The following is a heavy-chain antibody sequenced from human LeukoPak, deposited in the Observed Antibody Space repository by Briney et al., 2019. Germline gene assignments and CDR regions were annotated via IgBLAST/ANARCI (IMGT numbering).Heavy chain of an antibody. J-gene: IGHJ4*02. CDR2: INHSGST. CDR3: ARRQLWHTRYYYFDY. V-gene: IGHV4-34*01. CDR1: GGSFSGYY. D-gene: IGHD5-18*01. Sequence: SETLSLTCAVYGGSFSGYYWSWIRQPPGKGQEWIGEINHSGSTNYNPSLKSRVTISVDTSKNQFSLKLSSVTAADTAVYYCARRQLWHTRYYYFDYWGQGTLVTVSS.